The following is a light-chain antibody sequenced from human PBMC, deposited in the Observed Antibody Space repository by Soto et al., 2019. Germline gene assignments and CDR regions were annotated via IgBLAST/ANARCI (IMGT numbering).Light chain of an antibody. CDR3: QQFNDYPLT. CDR1: QAISSY. CDR2: GAS. V-gene: IGKV1-9*01. J-gene: IGKJ4*01. Sequence: DIQFTLSPSFLSAPVGDRVTITCRASQAISSYLAWYQQKPGKPPKLLIYGASTLQSDVPSRFSGSGSGTEFTLTVSSLQAEDSATYYCQQFNDYPLTFGGGTKVDIK.